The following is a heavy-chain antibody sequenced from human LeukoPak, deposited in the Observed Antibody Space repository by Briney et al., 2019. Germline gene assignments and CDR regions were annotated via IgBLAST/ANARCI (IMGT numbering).Heavy chain of an antibody. CDR3: ARQAPTYYYDSSGYHDAFDI. V-gene: IGHV3-21*01. CDR1: GFTFSTYS. CDR2: ISSSSSYI. Sequence: PGGSLRLSCAASGFTFSTYSMNWVRQAPGKGLEWVSSISSSSSYIYYADSVKGRFTISRDNAKDSLYLQMNSLRAEDTAVYYCARQAPTYYYDSSGYHDAFDIWGQGTMVTVSS. J-gene: IGHJ3*02. D-gene: IGHD3-22*01.